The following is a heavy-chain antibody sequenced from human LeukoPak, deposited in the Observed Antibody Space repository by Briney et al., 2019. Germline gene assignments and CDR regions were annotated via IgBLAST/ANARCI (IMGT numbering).Heavy chain of an antibody. CDR2: IYHSGST. CDR1: GGSISSGGYS. J-gene: IGHJ4*02. Sequence: PSQTLSLTCAVSGGSISSGGYSWSWIRQPPGKGLEWIGYIYHSGSTYYNPSLKSRVTISVDRSKNQFSLKLSSVTAADTAVYYRARVGIAAALDYWGQGTLVTVSS. CDR3: ARVGIAAALDY. V-gene: IGHV4-30-2*01. D-gene: IGHD6-13*01.